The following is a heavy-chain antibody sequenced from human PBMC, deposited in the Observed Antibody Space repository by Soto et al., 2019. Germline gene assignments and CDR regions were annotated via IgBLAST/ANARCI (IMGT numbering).Heavy chain of an antibody. D-gene: IGHD1-1*01. CDR3: ARVSATGLHVNGRECFDH. Sequence: GGSLRLSCTASGFIFSNYYISWIRQAPWKGLEWVSSISSRDLSIYYADSVKGRFTIFRDNAKNSLFLQMSDLRAPDTAVYYCARVSATGLHVNGRECFDHCGLGTLVTVSS. CDR1: GFIFSNYY. CDR2: ISSRDLSI. J-gene: IGHJ4*02. V-gene: IGHV3-11*01.